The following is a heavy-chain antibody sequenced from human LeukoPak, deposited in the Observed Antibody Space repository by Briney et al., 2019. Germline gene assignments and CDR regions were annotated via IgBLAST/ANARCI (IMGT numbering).Heavy chain of an antibody. CDR2: IIPIFGSA. CDR1: GGTFSSYA. D-gene: IGHD6-13*01. J-gene: IGHJ5*02. CDR3: ATGGIIAAAHNWFDP. V-gene: IGHV1-69*13. Sequence: VASVKASCKASGGTFSSYAISWVRQAPGQGLEWMGGIIPIFGSANYAQKFQGRVTITADESTSTAYMELSSLRSEDTAVYYCATGGIIAAAHNWFDPWGQGTLVTVSS.